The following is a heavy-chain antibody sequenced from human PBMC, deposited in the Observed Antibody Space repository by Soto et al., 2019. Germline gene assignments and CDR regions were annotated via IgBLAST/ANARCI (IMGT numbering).Heavy chain of an antibody. D-gene: IGHD4-17*01. CDR1: GFTFSSYG. CDR2: IWYDGSNK. J-gene: IGHJ2*01. CDR3: ARDLRVNDYGVYDGGYFDL. V-gene: IGHV3-33*01. Sequence: QVQLVESGGGVVQPGRSLRLSCAASGFTFSSYGMHWVRQAPGKGLEWVAVIWYDGSNKYYADSVKGRFTIARDNSQNPRYLQMNSLRAEDTAVYYCARDLRVNDYGVYDGGYFDLWGRGTLVTVSS.